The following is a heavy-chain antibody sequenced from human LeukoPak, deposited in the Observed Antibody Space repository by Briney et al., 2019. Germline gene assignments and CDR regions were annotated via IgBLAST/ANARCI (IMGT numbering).Heavy chain of an antibody. Sequence: GGSLTLSCAASGFTFSSYWMHWVRQAPGEGLVWVSRIYSDGSSTSYADSVKGRFTISRDNAKNTLYLQMNSLRAEDTAVYYCASLLETGYWGHGTLVSVSS. CDR3: ASLLETGY. D-gene: IGHD1-1*01. V-gene: IGHV3-74*01. J-gene: IGHJ4*01. CDR2: IYSDGSST. CDR1: GFTFSSYW.